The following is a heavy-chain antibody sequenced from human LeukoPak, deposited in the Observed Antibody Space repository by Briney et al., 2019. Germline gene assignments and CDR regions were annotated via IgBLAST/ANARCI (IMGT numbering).Heavy chain of an antibody. V-gene: IGHV5-51*01. J-gene: IGHJ5*02. CDR2: IFPGDFRI. CDR1: GFSFTYYS. Sequence: GVSLQISCQGFGFSFTYYSIGWVRPMPGKGMEWMGVIFPGDFRIRYNPSFQGQVTFSVHTSISTAYLQCGSLEASDSAMYYCAWRNLLGTRSLPWGQGTLVTVSS. D-gene: IGHD1-14*01. CDR3: AWRNLLGTRSLP.